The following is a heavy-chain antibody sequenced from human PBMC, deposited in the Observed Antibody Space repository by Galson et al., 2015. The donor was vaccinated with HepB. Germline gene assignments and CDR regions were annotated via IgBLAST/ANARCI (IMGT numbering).Heavy chain of an antibody. D-gene: IGHD6-19*01. CDR3: ARQAIGYSSRGDGFDL. J-gene: IGHJ3*01. V-gene: IGHV5-10-1*01. CDR1: GYNFTNYW. CDR2: IDPVDSYT. Sequence: QSGAEVKKPGESLRISCQGSGYNFTNYWVTWVRQMPGEGLEWMGKIDPVDSYTNYSPSFQGHVTISTDKSISTAYLQWSSLKASYTARYYCARQAIGYSSRGDGFDLWGQGTLVTLSS.